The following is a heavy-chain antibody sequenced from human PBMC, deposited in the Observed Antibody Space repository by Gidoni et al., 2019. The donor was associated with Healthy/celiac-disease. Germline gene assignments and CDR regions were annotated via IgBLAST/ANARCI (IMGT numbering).Heavy chain of an antibody. J-gene: IGHJ2*01. V-gene: IGHV3-23*01. D-gene: IGHD6-6*01. CDR1: GFTFSSYA. Sequence: EVQLLESGGGLVQPGGSLRLSCAASGFTFSSYAMSWVRQAPGKGLEWVSAISGSGGSTYYADSVKGRFTISRDNSKNTLYLQMNSLRAEDTAVYYCAKGAYSSSSGFSEYFDLWGRGTLVTVSS. CDR2: ISGSGGST. CDR3: AKGAYSSSSGFSEYFDL.